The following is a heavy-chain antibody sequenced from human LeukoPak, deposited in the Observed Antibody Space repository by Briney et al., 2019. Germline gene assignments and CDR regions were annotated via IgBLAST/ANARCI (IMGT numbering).Heavy chain of an antibody. V-gene: IGHV3-21*01. J-gene: IGHJ4*02. D-gene: IGHD6-13*01. Sequence: GGSLRLSCAASAFSVSGNYMNWVRQAPGKGLEWVSSISSSSSYIYYADSVKGRFTISRDNAKNSLYLQMNSLRAEDMAVYYCARIIGYSSSWPTFDYWGQGTLVTVSS. CDR2: ISSSSSYI. CDR1: AFSVSGNY. CDR3: ARIIGYSSSWPTFDY.